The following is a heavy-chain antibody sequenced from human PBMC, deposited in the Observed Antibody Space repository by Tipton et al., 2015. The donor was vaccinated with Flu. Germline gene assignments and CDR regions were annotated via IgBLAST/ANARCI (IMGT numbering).Heavy chain of an antibody. V-gene: IGHV4-39*07. CDR3: ARGGRAPLRSSWSNAFDI. CDR1: GGSISSDSYF. J-gene: IGHJ3*02. Sequence: TLSLTCTVSGGSISSDSYFWGWIRQPPGKGLEWIGSIYYSGTTYYNPSLKSRVTMSVDTSKNQFSLKLSSVTAADTAVYYCARGGRAPLRSSWSNAFDIWGQGTMVTVSS. CDR2: IYYSGTT. D-gene: IGHD6-13*01.